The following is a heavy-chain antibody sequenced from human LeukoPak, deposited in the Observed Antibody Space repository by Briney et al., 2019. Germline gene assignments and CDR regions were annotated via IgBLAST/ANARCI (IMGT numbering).Heavy chain of an antibody. CDR2: IRSKIYGGTP. J-gene: IGHJ4*02. CDR3: TRDQTPYY. V-gene: IGHV3-49*04. CDR1: GFTFSSYG. Sequence: QPGRSLRLSCAASGFTFSSYGMHWVRQAPGKGLEWVGFIRSKIYGGTPEYAASVKGRFTISRDDSKGIAYLQMNSLKTEDTAVYYCTRDQTPYYWGQGTLVTVSS.